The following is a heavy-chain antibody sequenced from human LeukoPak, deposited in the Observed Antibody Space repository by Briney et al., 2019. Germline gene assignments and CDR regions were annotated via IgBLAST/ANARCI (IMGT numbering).Heavy chain of an antibody. V-gene: IGHV1-2*02. CDR1: GYTFTGCY. CDR3: ARAIAAAGTGGYYMDV. CDR2: INPNSGGT. Sequence: ASVKVSCKASGYTFTGCYMHWVRQAPGQGLEWMGWINPNSGGTNYAQKFQGRVTMTRDTSISTAYMELSRLRSDDTAVYYCARAIAAAGTGGYYMDVWGKGTTVTVSS. J-gene: IGHJ6*03. D-gene: IGHD6-13*01.